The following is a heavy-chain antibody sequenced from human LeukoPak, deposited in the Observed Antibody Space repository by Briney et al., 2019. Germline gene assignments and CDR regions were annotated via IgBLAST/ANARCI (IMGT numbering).Heavy chain of an antibody. CDR3: ARDTVGVTDY. CDR1: GFTFSSSW. V-gene: IGHV3-7*01. Sequence: GGSLRLTCAASGFTFSSSWMSWVRQAPGKGLEWVTNIKPDGSEKYYVDSVKGRFTISRDNAKNSLYLQMNSLRAEDTALYYCARDTVGVTDYWGQGTLVTVSS. CDR2: IKPDGSEK. J-gene: IGHJ4*02. D-gene: IGHD1-26*01.